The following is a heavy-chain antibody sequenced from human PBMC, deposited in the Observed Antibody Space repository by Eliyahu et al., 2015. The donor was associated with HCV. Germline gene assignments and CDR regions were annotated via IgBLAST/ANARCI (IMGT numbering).Heavy chain of an antibody. CDR1: GYDFTGYW. V-gene: IGHV5-51*01. J-gene: IGHJ4*02. CDR2: IYPGDSDT. D-gene: IGHD5-24*01. CDR3: ARVWDGYNDF. Sequence: EVQLVQSGAELKKPGESLRIXCKGSGYDFTGYWIAWVRQMPGQGLEWVGNIYPGDSDTRYRPSFQGQVTISVDKSISTAYLQWSSLEASDTAMYYCARVWDGYNDFWGRGTLVTVSS.